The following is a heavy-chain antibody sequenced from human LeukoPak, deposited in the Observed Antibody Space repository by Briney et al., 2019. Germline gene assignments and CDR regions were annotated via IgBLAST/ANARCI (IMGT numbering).Heavy chain of an antibody. V-gene: IGHV1-2*02. CDR1: GYTFTGYY. J-gene: IGHJ4*02. CDR2: INPNSGGT. CDR3: ARGGIAVAPVVAIDY. Sequence: ASVQVSCKASGYTFTGYYMHWVRQAPGQGLEWMGWINPNSGGTNYAQKFQGRVTMTRDTSISTAYMELSRLRSEDTAVYYCARGGIAVAPVVAIDYWGQGTLVTVSS. D-gene: IGHD6-19*01.